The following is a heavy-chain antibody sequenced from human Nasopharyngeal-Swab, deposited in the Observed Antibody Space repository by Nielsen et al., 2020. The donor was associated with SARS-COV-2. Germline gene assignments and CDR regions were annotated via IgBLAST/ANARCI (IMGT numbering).Heavy chain of an antibody. V-gene: IGHV4-34*01. Sequence: SETLSLTCAVYGGSFSGYYWSWIRQPPGKGLEWIGEINHSGSTNYNPSLKSRVTISVDTSKNQFSLKLSSVTAADTAVYYCARVTWVRYGMGVWGQGTTVTVSS. CDR3: ARVTWVRYGMGV. CDR2: INHSGST. CDR1: GGSFSGYY. D-gene: IGHD3-16*01. J-gene: IGHJ6*02.